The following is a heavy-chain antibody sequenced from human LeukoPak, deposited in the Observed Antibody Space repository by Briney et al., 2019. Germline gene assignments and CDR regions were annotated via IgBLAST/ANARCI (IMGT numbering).Heavy chain of an antibody. V-gene: IGHV1-18*04. CDR3: ARGYCSGGSCPDEFDY. Sequence: KPGASVKVSCKASGYTFTGYYMHWVRQAPGQGLEWMGWINPYNGNTNYAQKLQGRVTMTTDTSTSTAYMELRSLRSDDTAVYYCARGYCSGGSCPDEFDYWGQGTLVTVSS. J-gene: IGHJ4*02. CDR2: INPYNGNT. D-gene: IGHD2-15*01. CDR1: GYTFTGYY.